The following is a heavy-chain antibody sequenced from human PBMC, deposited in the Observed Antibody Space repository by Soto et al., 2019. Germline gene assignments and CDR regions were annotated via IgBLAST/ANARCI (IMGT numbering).Heavy chain of an antibody. CDR2: VSSSSTYI. Sequence: GGSLRLSCAASGLTFSSYTMNWVRQAPGKGLEWVPSVSSSSTYIYYADSVKGRFTISRDNAKNSLYLQMNSLRAEDTAIYYCARGSHSTTWYGGQFDYWGQGTLVTVSS. CDR1: GLTFSSYT. V-gene: IGHV3-21*01. J-gene: IGHJ4*02. D-gene: IGHD6-13*01. CDR3: ARGSHSTTWYGGQFDY.